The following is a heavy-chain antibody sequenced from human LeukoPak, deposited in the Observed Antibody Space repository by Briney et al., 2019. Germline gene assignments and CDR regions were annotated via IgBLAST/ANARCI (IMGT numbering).Heavy chain of an antibody. V-gene: IGHV3-15*01. CDR2: IKSKTDGGTT. CDR3: TTDTGGYSSSWSFDY. CDR1: GFTFSNAW. Sequence: PGGSLRLSCAASGFTFSNAWMSWVRQAPGKALEWVGRIKSKTDGGTTDYAAPVKGRFTISRDDSKNTLYLQMNSLKTEDTAVYYCTTDTGGYSSSWSFDYWGQGTPVTVSS. J-gene: IGHJ4*02. D-gene: IGHD6-13*01.